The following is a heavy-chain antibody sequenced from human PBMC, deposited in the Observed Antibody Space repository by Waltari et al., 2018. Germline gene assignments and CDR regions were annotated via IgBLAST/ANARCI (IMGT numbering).Heavy chain of an antibody. J-gene: IGHJ6*02. Sequence: QVQLVESGGGMVQPGRSLRLSCVASGFTFSNYGMHWVRQAPGKGLEWVEIISDEGRKKQDRDSVKGRFTISRDNSKNRLSLQMNSLTPEDTAVYHCVKWDYSGSGFSHYYPMDVWGQGTTVTVS. CDR3: VKWDYSGSGFSHYYPMDV. CDR2: ISDEGRKK. D-gene: IGHD3-10*01. CDR1: GFTFSNYG. V-gene: IGHV3-30*18.